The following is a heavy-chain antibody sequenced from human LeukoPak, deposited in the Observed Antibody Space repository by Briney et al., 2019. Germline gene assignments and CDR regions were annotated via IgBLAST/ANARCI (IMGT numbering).Heavy chain of an antibody. CDR3: ARARYYDSSGYPVDAFDI. CDR1: GGSFSGYY. J-gene: IGHJ3*02. D-gene: IGHD3-22*01. V-gene: IGHV4-34*01. CDR2: INHSGST. Sequence: SETLSLTCAVYGGSFSGYYWSWIRQPPGKGLEWIGAINHSGSTNYNPSLKSRVTISVDTSKNQFSLKLSSVTAADTAVYYCARARYYDSSGYPVDAFDIWGQGTMVTVSS.